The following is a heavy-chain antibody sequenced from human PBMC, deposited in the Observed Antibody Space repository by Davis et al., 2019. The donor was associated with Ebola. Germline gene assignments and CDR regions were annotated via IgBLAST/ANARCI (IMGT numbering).Heavy chain of an antibody. V-gene: IGHV5-10-1*01. CDR2: IDPSDSYT. Sequence: GGSLRLSCKGSGYSFTSYWISWVRQMPGKGLEWMGRIDPSDSYTNYSPSFQGHVTISADKSISTAYLQWSSLKASDTAMYYCARRVVTARWWFDPWGQGTLVTVSS. CDR3: ARRVVTARWWFDP. D-gene: IGHD2-21*02. J-gene: IGHJ5*02. CDR1: GYSFTSYW.